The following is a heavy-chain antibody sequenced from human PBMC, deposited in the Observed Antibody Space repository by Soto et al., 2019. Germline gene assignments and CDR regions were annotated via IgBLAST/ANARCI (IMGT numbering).Heavy chain of an antibody. CDR2: INAGNGNT. CDR3: ARVPAIASADYYYYYYMDV. J-gene: IGHJ6*03. Sequence: ASVKVSCKASGYTFTSYAMHWVRQAPGQRPEWMGWINAGNGNTKYSQKFQGRVTITRDTSASTAYMELSSLRSEDTAVYYCARVPAIASADYYYYYYMDVWGKGTTVTVSS. CDR1: GYTFTSYA. D-gene: IGHD2-21*02. V-gene: IGHV1-3*01.